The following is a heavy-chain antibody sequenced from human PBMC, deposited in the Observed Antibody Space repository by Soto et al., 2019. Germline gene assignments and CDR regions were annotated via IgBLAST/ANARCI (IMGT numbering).Heavy chain of an antibody. Sequence: VHLLESGGGLVQPGGSLRLACTASGFTFNHYAMSWVRQAPGKGLEWVSAVSCRGGSTKYADSVKGRFIISRDNSNSTLYLQMDNLRGEDTAVYYCAKDSTVTTSLYFYYYGFDVWGQGTTVTVSS. D-gene: IGHD4-17*01. V-gene: IGHV3-23*01. CDR1: GFTFNHYA. CDR2: VSCRGGST. J-gene: IGHJ6*02. CDR3: AKDSTVTTSLYFYYYGFDV.